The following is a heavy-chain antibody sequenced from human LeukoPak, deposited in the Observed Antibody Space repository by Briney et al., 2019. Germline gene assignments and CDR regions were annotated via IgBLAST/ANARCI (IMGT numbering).Heavy chain of an antibody. D-gene: IGHD2-2*01. Sequence: GGSLRLSCAASGFTFDSYGMNWVRQAPGKGLEWISSISSSSTYIYYADSVKGRFTISRDNAKNSLYLQMNSLRAEDAAVYYCARAYCSSTRCSYYFDSWGQGTLVTVSS. CDR3: ARAYCSSTRCSYYFDS. CDR2: ISSSSTYI. CDR1: GFTFDSYG. V-gene: IGHV3-21*01. J-gene: IGHJ4*02.